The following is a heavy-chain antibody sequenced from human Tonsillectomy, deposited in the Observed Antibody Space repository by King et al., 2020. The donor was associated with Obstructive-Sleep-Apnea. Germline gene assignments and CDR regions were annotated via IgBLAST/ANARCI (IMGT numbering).Heavy chain of an antibody. Sequence: QLVQSGGGLVQPGRSLRLSCAASGFTFDDYAMHWVRQAPGKGLEWVSGISWNSGSIGYADSVKGRFTISRDNAKNSLYLQMNSLRAEDTALYYCAKDRGGYYGSGSSELDYWGQGTLVTVSS. D-gene: IGHD3-10*01. CDR2: ISWNSGSI. V-gene: IGHV3-9*01. J-gene: IGHJ4*02. CDR1: GFTFDDYA. CDR3: AKDRGGYYGSGSSELDY.